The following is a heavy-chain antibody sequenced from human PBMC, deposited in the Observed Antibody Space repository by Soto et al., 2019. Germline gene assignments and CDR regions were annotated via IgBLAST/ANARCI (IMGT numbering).Heavy chain of an antibody. CDR3: ARDYYDFWSGYYRTYGMDV. CDR2: ISYDGSNK. V-gene: IGHV3-30-3*01. J-gene: IGHJ6*02. Sequence: WGSLRLSCAASGFAFINYAIHFVRHSPCKWLEWVAVISYDGSNKYYADSVKGRFTISRDNSKNTLYLQMNSLRAEDTAVYYCARDYYDFWSGYYRTYGMDVWGQGTTVTVSS. CDR1: GFAFINYA. D-gene: IGHD3-3*01.